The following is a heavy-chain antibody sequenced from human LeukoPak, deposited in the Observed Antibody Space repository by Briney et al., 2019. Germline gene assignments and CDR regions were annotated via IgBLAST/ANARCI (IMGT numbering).Heavy chain of an antibody. J-gene: IGHJ3*02. D-gene: IGHD3-10*01. V-gene: IGHV4-30-2*01. CDR1: GGSINSGGYS. CDR2: IYHSGST. CDR3: ARVGLWFGELLGAFDI. Sequence: SETLSLTCAVSGGSINSGGYSWSWIRQPPGKGLEWIGYIYHSGSTYYNSSLKSRVTISVDRSKNQFSLKLSSVTVADTAVYYCARVGLWFGELLGAFDIWGQGTLVTVSP.